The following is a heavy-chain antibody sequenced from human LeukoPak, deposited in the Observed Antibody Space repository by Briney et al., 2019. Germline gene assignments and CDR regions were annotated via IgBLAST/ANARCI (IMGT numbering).Heavy chain of an antibody. Sequence: GGSLRLSCAASGFIFSSYAMSWVRQAPGKGLEWVAVISYDGSNKYYADSVKGRFTISRDNSKNTLYLQMNSLRAEDSAVYYCAREDSSGGTDYWGQGTLVTLSS. CDR2: ISYDGSNK. J-gene: IGHJ4*02. D-gene: IGHD3-22*01. V-gene: IGHV3-30-3*01. CDR3: AREDSSGGTDY. CDR1: GFIFSSYA.